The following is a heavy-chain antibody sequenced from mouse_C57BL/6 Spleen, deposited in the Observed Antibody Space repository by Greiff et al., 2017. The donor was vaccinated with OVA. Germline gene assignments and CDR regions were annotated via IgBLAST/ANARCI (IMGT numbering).Heavy chain of an antibody. V-gene: IGHV7-3*01. Sequence: EVKLMESGGGLVQPGGSLSLSCAASGFTFTDYYMSWVRQPPGKALEWLGFIRNKANGYTTEYSASVKGRFTISRDNSQSILYLQMNALRAEDSATYYCARYSWSNYFDYWGQGTTLTVSS. J-gene: IGHJ2*01. CDR1: GFTFTDYY. CDR3: ARYSWSNYFDY. D-gene: IGHD5-1*01. CDR2: IRNKANGYTT.